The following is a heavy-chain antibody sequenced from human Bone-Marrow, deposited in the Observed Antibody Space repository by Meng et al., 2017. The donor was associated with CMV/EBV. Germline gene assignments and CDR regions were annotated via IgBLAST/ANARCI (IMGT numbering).Heavy chain of an antibody. CDR1: GYTFTGYY. J-gene: IGHJ4*02. CDR2: INPNSGGT. CDR3: ASLPLGANQASDD. V-gene: IGHV1-2*02. Sequence: ASVKVSCKASGYTFTGYYMHWVRQAPGQGLEWMGWINPNSGGTNYAQKFQGRVTMTRDTSISTAYMELSRLRSDDTAVYYCASLPLGANQASDDWGQGTLVTVSS. D-gene: IGHD1-26*01.